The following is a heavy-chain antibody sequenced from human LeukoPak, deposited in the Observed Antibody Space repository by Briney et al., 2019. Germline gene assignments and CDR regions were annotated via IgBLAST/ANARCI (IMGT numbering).Heavy chain of an antibody. J-gene: IGHJ6*03. CDR2: IDHTGST. CDR1: GGSISSYY. D-gene: IGHD5-18*01. V-gene: IGHV4-59*01. CDR3: ARTTEGGYTYDYFYYYYMDV. Sequence: PSETLSLTCTVSGGSISSYYWTWIRQPPGKGLEWIGYIDHTGSTNYSPSLNSRVTISRDTSKNHFSLRLSSVTAADTAVYYCARTTEGGYTYDYFYYYYMDVWGKGTTVTISS.